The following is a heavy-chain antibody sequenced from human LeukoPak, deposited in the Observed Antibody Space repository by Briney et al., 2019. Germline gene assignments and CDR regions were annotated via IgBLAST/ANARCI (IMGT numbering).Heavy chain of an antibody. V-gene: IGHV3-7*01. CDR2: IKQDGSEK. D-gene: IGHD3-22*01. Sequence: GGSLRLSCAASGFTFNSYSMNWVRQAPGKGLEWVANIKQDGSEKYYVDSVKGRFTISRDNAKNSLYVQMNSLRAEDTAVYYCARDDDYYDSSGYYYDYFDYWGQGTLVTVSS. CDR1: GFTFNSYS. J-gene: IGHJ4*02. CDR3: ARDDDYYDSSGYYYDYFDY.